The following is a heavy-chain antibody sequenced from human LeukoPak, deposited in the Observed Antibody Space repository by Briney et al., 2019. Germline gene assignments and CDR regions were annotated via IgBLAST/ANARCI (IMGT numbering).Heavy chain of an antibody. CDR3: ARSQVVPAARFDP. J-gene: IGHJ5*02. CDR1: GGSFSGYY. V-gene: IGHV4-34*01. D-gene: IGHD2-2*01. Sequence: SETLSLTCAVYGGSFSGYYWSWIRQPPGKGLEWIGEINHSGSTSYNPSLKSRVTISVDTSKNQFSLKLSSVTAADTAVYYCARSQVVPAARFDPWGQGTLVTVSS. CDR2: INHSGST.